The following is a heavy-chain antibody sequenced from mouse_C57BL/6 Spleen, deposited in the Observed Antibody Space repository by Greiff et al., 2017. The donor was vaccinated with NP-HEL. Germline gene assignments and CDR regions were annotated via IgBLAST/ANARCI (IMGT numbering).Heavy chain of an antibody. J-gene: IGHJ2*01. V-gene: IGHV5-17*01. CDR3: ARGRTGTGYFDY. CDR2: ISSGSSTI. Sequence: EVQVVESGGGLVKPGGSLKLSCAASGFTFSDYGMHWVRQAPEKGLEWVAYISSGSSTIYYADTVKGRFTISRDNAKNTLFLQMTSLRSEDTAMYYCARGRTGTGYFDYWGQGTTLTVSS. CDR1: GFTFSDYG. D-gene: IGHD4-1*01.